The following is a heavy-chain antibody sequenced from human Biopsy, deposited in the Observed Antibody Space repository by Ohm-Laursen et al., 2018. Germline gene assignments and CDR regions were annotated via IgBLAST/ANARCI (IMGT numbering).Heavy chain of an antibody. Sequence: GASVKVSCKVSGYAVTEFSMHWVRQAPGKGLEWMGGFAPENGKTIYAQKFQGRVTMTEDTSTDTAYMELISLRSEDTAVYYCAADINVWNVNYWGQGTQVTVSS. CDR2: FAPENGKT. CDR3: AADINVWNVNY. D-gene: IGHD1-1*01. J-gene: IGHJ4*02. V-gene: IGHV1-24*01. CDR1: GYAVTEFS.